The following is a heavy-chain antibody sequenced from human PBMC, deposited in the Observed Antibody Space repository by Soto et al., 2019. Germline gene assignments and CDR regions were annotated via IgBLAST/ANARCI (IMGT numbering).Heavy chain of an antibody. CDR3: ARATDATRFLEWLLPWFAP. CDR2: ISAYNGNT. Sequence: VASVKVSCKASGYTFTSYGISWVRQAPGQGLEWMGWISAYNGNTNYAQKLQGRVTMTTDTSTSTAYMELRSLRSDDTAVYYCARATDATRFLEWLLPWFAPWGQGTLVT. J-gene: IGHJ5*02. V-gene: IGHV1-18*01. CDR1: GYTFTSYG. D-gene: IGHD3-3*01.